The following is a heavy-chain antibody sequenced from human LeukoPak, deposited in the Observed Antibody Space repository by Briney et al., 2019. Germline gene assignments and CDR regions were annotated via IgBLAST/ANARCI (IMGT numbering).Heavy chain of an antibody. J-gene: IGHJ4*02. Sequence: GGSLRLSCAASGFAFSSYGIHWVRQAPGKGLEWVAVISYDGSNKYYADSVKGRFTISRDNSKNTLYLQMNSLRAEDTAVYYCARRVGSSDCFDYWGQGTLVTVSS. CDR3: ARRVGSSDCFDY. V-gene: IGHV3-30*03. D-gene: IGHD6-6*01. CDR2: ISYDGSNK. CDR1: GFAFSSYG.